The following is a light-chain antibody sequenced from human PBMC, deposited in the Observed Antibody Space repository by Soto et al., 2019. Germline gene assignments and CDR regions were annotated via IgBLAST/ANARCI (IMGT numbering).Light chain of an antibody. CDR3: SSYTNSGTLMV. CDR2: DVS. J-gene: IGLJ2*01. V-gene: IGLV2-14*01. CDR1: SGDVGGYNY. Sequence: QSALTQRASVSGSPGQSITISCTGTSGDVGGYNYVSWYQQHPGKAPKLMIYDVSNRPSGVSNRFSGSKSGNTASLTISGLQAEDGADYYCSSYTNSGTLMVFGGGTKVTVL.